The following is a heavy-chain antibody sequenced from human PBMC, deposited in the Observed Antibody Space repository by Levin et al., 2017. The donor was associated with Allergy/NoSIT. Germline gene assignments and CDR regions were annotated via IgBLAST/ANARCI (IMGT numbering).Heavy chain of an antibody. J-gene: IGHJ6*02. V-gene: IGHV3-48*03. CDR3: ARAPYNWNYYGMDV. CDR1: GFTFSSYE. D-gene: IGHD1-20*01. CDR2: ISSSGSTI. Sequence: GGSLRLSCAASGFTFSSYEMNWVRQAPGKGLEWVSYISSSGSTIYYADSVKGRFTISRDNAKNSLYLQMNSLRAEDTAVYYCARAPYNWNYYGMDVWGQGTTVTVSS.